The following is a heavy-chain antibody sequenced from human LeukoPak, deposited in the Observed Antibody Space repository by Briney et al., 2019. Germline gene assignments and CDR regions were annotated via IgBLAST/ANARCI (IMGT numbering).Heavy chain of an antibody. J-gene: IGHJ4*02. CDR3: AMSHSSSSQCLDY. Sequence: PGGSLRLSCAASGFTFDDYAMHWVRQAPGKGLEWASGISWNSGSIGYADSVKGRFTISRDNAKNSLYLQMNSLRAEDTALYYCAMSHSSSSQCLDYWGQGTLVTVSS. D-gene: IGHD6-6*01. V-gene: IGHV3-9*01. CDR2: ISWNSGSI. CDR1: GFTFDDYA.